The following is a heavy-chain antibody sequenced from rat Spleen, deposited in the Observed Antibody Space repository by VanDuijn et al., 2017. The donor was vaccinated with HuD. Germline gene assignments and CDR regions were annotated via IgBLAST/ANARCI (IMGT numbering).Heavy chain of an antibody. CDR2: ISSDGDRT. CDR1: GFTFSDYG. V-gene: IGHV5-20*01. D-gene: IGHD1-12*01. J-gene: IGHJ4*01. CDR3: AIGVTMMDA. Sequence: EVQLVESGGGLVQPGRSMKLSCVVSGFTFSDYGMAWVLQAPTKGLEWIASISSDGDRTYYRDSVKGRFTISRDDAKNTLYLQMESLRSEDTATYYGAIGVTMMDAWGQGASVTVSS.